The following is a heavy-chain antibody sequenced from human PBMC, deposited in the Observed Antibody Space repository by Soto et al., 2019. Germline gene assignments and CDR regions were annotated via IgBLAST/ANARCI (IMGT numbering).Heavy chain of an antibody. Sequence: QMQLQESGPGLVKPSETLSLTCTVSGGSISSSSYYWGWIRQPPGKGLEWIGSIYYSGSTYYNPSLKSRVTISVDTSKNQFSLKLISVTAADTAVYYCARRFCSGGSCPLWYYFDYWGRVTLVTVSS. CDR2: IYYSGST. J-gene: IGHJ4*02. CDR1: GGSISSSSYY. D-gene: IGHD2-15*01. CDR3: ARRFCSGGSCPLWYYFDY. V-gene: IGHV4-39*01.